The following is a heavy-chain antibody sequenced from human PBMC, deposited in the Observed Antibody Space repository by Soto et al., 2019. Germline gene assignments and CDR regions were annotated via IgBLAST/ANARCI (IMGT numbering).Heavy chain of an antibody. CDR2: IYDDGST. J-gene: IGHJ3*01. Sequence: KTSETLSLTCSVSGDSISSYFKNWIRQPPGKGLEWIGCIYDDGSTKYNPSLESRVTILLDTSKNEFSLRLRSVTSADTAVYYCVSSRSAIYGDAFDVWGQGTMVTVSS. CDR1: GDSISSYF. CDR3: VSSRSAIYGDAFDV. V-gene: IGHV4-59*03. D-gene: IGHD2-2*01.